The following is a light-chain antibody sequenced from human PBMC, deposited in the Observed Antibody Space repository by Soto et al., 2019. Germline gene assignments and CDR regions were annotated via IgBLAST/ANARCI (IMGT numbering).Light chain of an antibody. J-gene: IGLJ2*01. V-gene: IGLV2-23*01. Sequence: QSALTQPASVSGSPGQSITISCTGTSSDVGSYNLVSWYQQHPGKAPKLMIYEGSKRPSGVSNRFSGSKSGNTASLTISGLQAEDEADSYCFSYAGNVVFGGGTKLT. CDR2: EGS. CDR3: FSYAGNVV. CDR1: SSDVGSYNL.